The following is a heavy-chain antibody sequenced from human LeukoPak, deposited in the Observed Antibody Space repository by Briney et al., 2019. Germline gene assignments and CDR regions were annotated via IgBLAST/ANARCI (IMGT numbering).Heavy chain of an antibody. D-gene: IGHD3-22*01. Sequence: SWVRQAPGKGLEWVGRIKSKTDGGTTDYAAPVKGRFTISRDDSKNTLYLQMNSLKTEDTAVYYCARDYYDSSGYFNNWFDPWGQGILVTVSS. CDR2: IKSKTDGGTT. J-gene: IGHJ5*02. V-gene: IGHV3-15*01. CDR3: ARDYYDSSGYFNNWFDP.